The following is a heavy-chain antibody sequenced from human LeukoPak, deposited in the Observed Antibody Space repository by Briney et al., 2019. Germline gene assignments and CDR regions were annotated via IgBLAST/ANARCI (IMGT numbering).Heavy chain of an antibody. CDR1: GGSITSYY. Sequence: PETLSLTCTVSGGSITSYYWSWIRQPPGKGLEWIGYISYSRSTNYNPSLKSRATMSLDTSKNQFSLNLNSVTAADTAVYYCARGERPGCDYWGQGTLVTVSS. D-gene: IGHD6-6*01. CDR2: ISYSRST. CDR3: ARGERPGCDY. J-gene: IGHJ4*02. V-gene: IGHV4-59*01.